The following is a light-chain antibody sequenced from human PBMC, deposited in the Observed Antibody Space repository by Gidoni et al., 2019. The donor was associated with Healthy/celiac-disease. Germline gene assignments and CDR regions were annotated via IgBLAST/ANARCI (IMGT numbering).Light chain of an antibody. CDR1: QSVLYSSNNKNY. V-gene: IGKV4-1*01. CDR3: QQYYGTPYS. CDR2: WAS. J-gene: IGKJ2*03. Sequence: DIVMTQSPDSLAVSLGERATINCKSSQSVLYSSNNKNYLAWYQQKPGQPPKLLIYWASTRESGVPDRFSGSGSGTDFTLTISSLQAEDVAVYYCQQYYGTPYSFXQXTKLXIK.